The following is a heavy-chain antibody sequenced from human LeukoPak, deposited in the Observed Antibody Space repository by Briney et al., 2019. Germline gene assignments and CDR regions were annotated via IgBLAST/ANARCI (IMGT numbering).Heavy chain of an antibody. Sequence: PSETLSLTCDVSGGSISSGGYSWSWIRQPPGKGLEWIGYIYHSGSTYYNPSLKSRVTISVDRSKNQFSLKLSSVTAADTAVYYCARGGTYYYDKAWFDPWGQGTLVTVSS. CDR1: GGSISSGGYS. D-gene: IGHD3-22*01. CDR2: IYHSGST. CDR3: ARGGTYYYDKAWFDP. J-gene: IGHJ5*02. V-gene: IGHV4-30-2*01.